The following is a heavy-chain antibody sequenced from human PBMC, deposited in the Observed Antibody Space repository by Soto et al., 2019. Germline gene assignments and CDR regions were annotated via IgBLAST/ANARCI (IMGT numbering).Heavy chain of an antibody. CDR2: IWYDGSNK. V-gene: IGHV3-33*01. CDR3: ARADSSFSYYFDY. D-gene: IGHD6-6*01. CDR1: GFTFSSYG. Sequence: GGSLRLSCAASGFTFSSYGMHWVRQAPGKGLEWVAVIWYDGSNKYYADSVKGRFTISRDNSKNTLYLQMNSLRAEDTAVYYCARADSSFSYYFDYWGQGTLVTVSS. J-gene: IGHJ4*02.